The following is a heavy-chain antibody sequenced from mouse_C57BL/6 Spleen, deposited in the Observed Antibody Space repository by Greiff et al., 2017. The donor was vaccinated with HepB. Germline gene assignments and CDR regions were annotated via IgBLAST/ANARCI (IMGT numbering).Heavy chain of an antibody. CDR3: ARGDTTVVADY. CDR1: GYTFTSYG. J-gene: IGHJ2*01. Sequence: VKLMESGAELARPGASVKLSCKASGYTFTSYGISWVKQRTGQGLEWIGEIYPRSGNTYYNEKFKGKATLTADKSSSTAYMELRSLTSEDSAVYFCARGDTTVVADYWGQGTTLTVSS. V-gene: IGHV1-81*01. D-gene: IGHD1-1*01. CDR2: IYPRSGNT.